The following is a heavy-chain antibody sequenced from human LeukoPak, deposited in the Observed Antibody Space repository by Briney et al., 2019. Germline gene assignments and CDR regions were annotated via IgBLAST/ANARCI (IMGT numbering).Heavy chain of an antibody. CDR3: ARLYSYGIFGGGEYFDY. D-gene: IGHD5-18*01. Sequence: SETLSLTCTVSGGSINSSSYYWGWIRQPPGKGLEWIGSIYYSGSTYYNPSLKSRVTISVDTSKNQFSLKLSSVTAADTAVYYCARLYSYGIFGGGEYFDYWGQGTLVTVSS. J-gene: IGHJ4*02. CDR2: IYYSGST. V-gene: IGHV4-39*07. CDR1: GGSINSSSYY.